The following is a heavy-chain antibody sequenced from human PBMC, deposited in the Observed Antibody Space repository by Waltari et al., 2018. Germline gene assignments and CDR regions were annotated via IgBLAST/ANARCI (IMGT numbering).Heavy chain of an antibody. CDR3: AKDTGQWLDTEYFQH. D-gene: IGHD6-19*01. V-gene: IGHV3-23*03. CDR1: GFTFSSYA. J-gene: IGHJ1*01. CDR2: IYSGGST. Sequence: EVQLLESGGGLVQPGGSPRLSCAASGFTFSSYAMSWVRQAPGKGLEWVSVIYSGGSTYYADSVKGRFTISRDNSKNTLYLQMNSLRAEDTAVYYCAKDTGQWLDTEYFQHWGQGTLVTVSS.